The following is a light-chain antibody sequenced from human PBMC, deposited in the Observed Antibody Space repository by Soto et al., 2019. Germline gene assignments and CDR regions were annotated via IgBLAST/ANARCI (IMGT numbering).Light chain of an antibody. V-gene: IGKV3-15*01. J-gene: IGKJ4*01. CDR1: QSVRSN. Sequence: EIVLTQSPATLSVSPGERATLSCRASQSVRSNLAWYQQKPGQAPRLLIFDASTRATNIPARFSGSGSGTEFTLTISSLQSEDFAVYYCHKYGPSPLTFGGGTKVEI. CDR2: DAS. CDR3: HKYGPSPLT.